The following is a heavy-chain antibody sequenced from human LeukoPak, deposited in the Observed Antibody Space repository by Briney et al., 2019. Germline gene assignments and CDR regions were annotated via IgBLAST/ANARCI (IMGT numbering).Heavy chain of an antibody. J-gene: IGHJ4*02. CDR1: GYTFTGYY. CDR2: INTNTGNP. V-gene: IGHV7-4-1*02. Sequence: GASVKVSCKASGYTFTGYYMHWVRQAPGQGLEWMGWINTNTGNPTYAQGFTGRFVFSLDTSVSTAYLQISSLKAKDTAVYYCARGSYSTSSGYYCWGQGTLVTVSS. CDR3: ARGSYSTSSGYYC. D-gene: IGHD3-22*01.